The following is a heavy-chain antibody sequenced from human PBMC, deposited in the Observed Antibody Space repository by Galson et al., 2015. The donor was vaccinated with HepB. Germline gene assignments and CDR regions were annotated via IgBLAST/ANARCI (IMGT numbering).Heavy chain of an antibody. CDR2: IKQDGSEK. D-gene: IGHD1-26*01. V-gene: IGHV3-7*01. Sequence: SLRLSCAASGFTFSKYWMSWVRQAPGKGLEWVANIKQDGSEKYYKDSVKGRFTISRDNAKSSLYLQMNSLRVEDTAVYYCARDARLVGATRHQWGQGTLVAVSS. CDR3: ARDARLVGATRHQ. J-gene: IGHJ4*02. CDR1: GFTFSKYW.